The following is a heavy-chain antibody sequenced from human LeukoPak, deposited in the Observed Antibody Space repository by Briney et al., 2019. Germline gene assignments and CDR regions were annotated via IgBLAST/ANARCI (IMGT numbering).Heavy chain of an antibody. V-gene: IGHV3-30*04. CDR3: ARDKSSYSSSWHRFFDY. CDR1: GFTFRGYA. Sequence: SLRLSSAASGFTFRGYAMHWVRQGPGKGLEWVSDISSDGTNQHYADSVKGRFTISRDNSQNTLFLQMNSLRVEDMGVYYCARDKSSYSSSWHRFFDYWGQGTLVTVSA. CDR2: ISSDGTNQ. D-gene: IGHD6-13*01. J-gene: IGHJ4*02.